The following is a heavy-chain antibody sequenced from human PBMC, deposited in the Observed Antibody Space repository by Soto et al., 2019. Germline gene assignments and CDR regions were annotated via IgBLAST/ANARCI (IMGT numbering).Heavy chain of an antibody. CDR2: IGTAGDT. D-gene: IGHD6-13*01. CDR1: GFTFSSYD. CDR3: ARGQYSSSGYYYYGMDV. V-gene: IGHV3-13*01. Sequence: WSLRLSCAASGFTFSSYDMHWVRQATGKGLEWVSAIGTAGDTYYPGSVKGRFTISRENAKNSLYLQMNSLRAGDTAVYYCARGQYSSSGYYYYGMDVWGQGTTVTVSS. J-gene: IGHJ6*02.